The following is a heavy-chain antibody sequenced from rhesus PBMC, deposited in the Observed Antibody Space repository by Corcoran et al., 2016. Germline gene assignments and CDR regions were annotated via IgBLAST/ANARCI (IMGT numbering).Heavy chain of an antibody. CDR3: ARYCTGSGCYAGLDS. CDR1: GGSISSSY. CDR2: IYGSGSST. V-gene: IGHV4-169*01. J-gene: IGHJ6*01. Sequence: QLQLQESGPGLVKPSETLSVTCAVSGGSISSSYWSWIRQAPGKGLEWIGNIYGSGSSTNYNPSLKSRVTLSVDTSKHQLSLKLSSVTAADTAVYYCARYCTGSGCYAGLDSWGQGVVVTVSS. D-gene: IGHD2-21*01.